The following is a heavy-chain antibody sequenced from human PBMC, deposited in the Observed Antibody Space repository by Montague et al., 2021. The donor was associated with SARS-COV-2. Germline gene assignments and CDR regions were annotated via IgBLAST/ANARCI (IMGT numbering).Heavy chain of an antibody. J-gene: IGHJ4*02. D-gene: IGHD6-13*01. CDR3: ARIPNDSWYVSYFDY. V-gene: IGHV2-70*01. CDR2: TDWDDDK. CDR1: GLPLSTSGLC. Sequence: VKLTQTLTLTCTLSGLPLSTSGLCVGWIRQPPGKALEWLALTDWDDDKYYSPSLKTRLSISKDTSKNQVVLTMANMEPVDTATYYCARIPNDSWYVSYFDYWGQGILVTVSS.